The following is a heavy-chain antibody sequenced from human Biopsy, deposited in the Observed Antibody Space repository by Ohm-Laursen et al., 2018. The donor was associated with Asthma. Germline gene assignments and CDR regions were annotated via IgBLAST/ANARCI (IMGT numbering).Heavy chain of an antibody. D-gene: IGHD6-19*01. CDR3: ARDAGSAWSSGLDAFDF. J-gene: IGHJ3*01. Sequence: TLSLTCCVSGDSIDSGDYSWTWIRQSPGVGLEWIGYIYRNGDTYYNPTLKNRVTISIDRSKNQFSLRLRSVTAADTAVYFCARDAGSAWSSGLDAFDFWGHGTMVTVSS. CDR2: IYRNGDT. CDR1: GDSIDSGDYS. V-gene: IGHV4-30-2*06.